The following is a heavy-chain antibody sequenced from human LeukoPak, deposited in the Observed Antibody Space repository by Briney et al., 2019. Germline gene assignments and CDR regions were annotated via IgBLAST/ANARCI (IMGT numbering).Heavy chain of an antibody. CDR1: GFTFSSYS. J-gene: IGHJ6*03. CDR3: ARARITMVRGVILGDYYMDV. D-gene: IGHD3-10*01. V-gene: IGHV3-21*01. Sequence: GGSLRLSCAAPGFTFSSYSMNWVRQAPGKGLEWVSSISSSSSYIYYADSVKGRFTISRDNAKNSLYLQMNSLRAEDTAVYYCARARITMVRGVILGDYYMDVWGKGTTVTVSS. CDR2: ISSSSSYI.